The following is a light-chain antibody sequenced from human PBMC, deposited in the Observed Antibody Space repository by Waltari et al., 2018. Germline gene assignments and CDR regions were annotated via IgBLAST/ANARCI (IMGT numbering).Light chain of an antibody. Sequence: QSALTQSASVSGSPGQSITISCTGTSSDVGSYNLVSWYQQHPGKALKLMIYEGSKRPSGVSNRFSGSKSGNTASLTISGLQAEDEADYYCCSYAGSSTWVFGGGTKLTVL. CDR2: EGS. J-gene: IGLJ3*02. CDR1: SSDVGSYNL. CDR3: CSYAGSSTWV. V-gene: IGLV2-23*01.